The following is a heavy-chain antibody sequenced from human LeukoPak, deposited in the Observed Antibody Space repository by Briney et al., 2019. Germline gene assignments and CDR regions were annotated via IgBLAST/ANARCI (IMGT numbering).Heavy chain of an antibody. Sequence: PGGSLRLSCAASGFTFSSYEMNWVRQAPGKGLEWVSYISSSGSTIYYADSVKGRFTISRDNAKNSPYLQMNSLRAEDTAVYYCAREGTTVTNYFDYWGQGTLVTVSS. D-gene: IGHD4-17*01. CDR3: AREGTTVTNYFDY. CDR1: GFTFSSYE. CDR2: ISSSGSTI. J-gene: IGHJ4*02. V-gene: IGHV3-48*03.